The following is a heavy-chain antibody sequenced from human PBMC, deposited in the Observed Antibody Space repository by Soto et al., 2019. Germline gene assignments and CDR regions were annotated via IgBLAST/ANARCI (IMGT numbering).Heavy chain of an antibody. CDR2: IYWDDDK. CDR1: GFSFSSIGEG. CDR3: VQSRCGGDCLQSYSSHSYYGLDV. V-gene: IGHV2-5*02. D-gene: IGHD2-21*02. J-gene: IGHJ6*02. Sequence: QITLKESGPTLVKPTQTLTLTCTFPGFSFSSIGEGVGWIRQPPGKALEWLALIYWDDDKRYSPSLKSRLTITKYTSKNQVVLTMTNMDPGDTATYYCVQSRCGGDCLQSYSSHSYYGLDVWGQGTTVTVSS.